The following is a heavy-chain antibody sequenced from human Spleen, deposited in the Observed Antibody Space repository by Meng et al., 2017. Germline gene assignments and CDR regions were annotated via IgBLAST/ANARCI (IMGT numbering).Heavy chain of an antibody. D-gene: IGHD6-13*01. Sequence: GSLRLSCVVSGGSFSDYYWSWIRQPPGKGLEWIGSIYYSGTTYYNPSLKSRVTISVDTSKNQFSLKLSSVTAADTAVYYCAREIPAAAGTAFDYWGQGTPVTVSS. CDR2: IYYSGTT. CDR3: AREIPAAAGTAFDY. V-gene: IGHV4-34*01. CDR1: GGSFSDYY. J-gene: IGHJ4*02.